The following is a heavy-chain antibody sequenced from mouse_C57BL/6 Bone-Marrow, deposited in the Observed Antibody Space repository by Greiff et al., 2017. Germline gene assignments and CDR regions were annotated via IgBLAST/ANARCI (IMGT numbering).Heavy chain of an antibody. J-gene: IGHJ4*01. CDR1: GFTFSSYA. Sequence: EVMLVESGGGLVKPGGSLKLSCAASGFTFSSYAMSWVRQTPEKRLEWVATISDGGSYTYYPDNVKGRFTISRDNAKNNLYLQVRHLKTEDTAMYYCARIYYGNYVGLDYAMDYWGQGTSVTVSS. D-gene: IGHD2-1*01. CDR3: ARIYYGNYVGLDYAMDY. V-gene: IGHV5-4*03. CDR2: ISDGGSYT.